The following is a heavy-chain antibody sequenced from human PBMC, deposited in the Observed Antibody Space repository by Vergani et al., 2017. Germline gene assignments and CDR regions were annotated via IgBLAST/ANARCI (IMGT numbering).Heavy chain of an antibody. CDR1: GGSISSGSYY. CDR2: IYTSGST. Sequence: QVQLQESGPGLVKPSQTLSLTCTVSGGSISSGSYYWSWSRQPAGKGLEWIGRIYTSGSTNYNPSLKSRVTISVDTSKNQFSLKLSSVTAADTAVYYCARDGRYYGMDVWGQGTTVTVSS. CDR3: ARDGRYYGMDV. V-gene: IGHV4-61*02. J-gene: IGHJ6*02.